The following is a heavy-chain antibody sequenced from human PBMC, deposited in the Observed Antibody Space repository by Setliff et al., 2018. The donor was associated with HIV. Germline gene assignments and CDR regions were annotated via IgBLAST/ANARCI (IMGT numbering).Heavy chain of an antibody. J-gene: IGHJ4*02. CDR3: ARDRRTGYDILTGYSFDY. CDR1: GGTFSSYA. Sequence: SVKVSCKASGGTFSSYAISWVRQAPGQGLEWMGGIIPILGIANYAQKFQGRVTITADKSTSTAYMELSSLRSEDTAVYYCARDRRTGYDILTGYSFDYWGQGTLVTSPQ. CDR2: IIPILGIA. D-gene: IGHD3-9*01. V-gene: IGHV1-69*10.